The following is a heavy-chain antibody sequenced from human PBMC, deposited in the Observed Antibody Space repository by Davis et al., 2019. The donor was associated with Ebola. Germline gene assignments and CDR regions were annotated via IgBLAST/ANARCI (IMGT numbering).Heavy chain of an antibody. V-gene: IGHV3-33*08. CDR2: IWYDGSNK. CDR1: GFTFSSYG. CDR3: AREGHYCSGGSCYHYYYYGMDV. J-gene: IGHJ6*02. Sequence: GESLKISCAASGFTFSSYGMHWVRQAPGKGLEWVAVIWYDGSNKYYADSVKGRFTISRDNSKNTLYLQMNSLRAEDTAVYYCAREGHYCSGGSCYHYYYYGMDVWGQGTTVTVSS. D-gene: IGHD2-15*01.